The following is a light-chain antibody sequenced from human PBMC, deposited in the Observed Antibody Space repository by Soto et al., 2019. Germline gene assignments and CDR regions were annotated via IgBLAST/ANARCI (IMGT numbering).Light chain of an antibody. CDR3: QQSYNTPPDT. Sequence: DIQMTQSPSSLSASVGDRVTITCRASQSITTYLNWYQQKPGKAPKLLIYLASSLQSGVPSRFSGSGFGTDFTLTIYSLQAEDSATYYCQQSYNTPPDTFGQGTKLEIK. CDR1: QSITTY. J-gene: IGKJ2*01. V-gene: IGKV1-39*01. CDR2: LAS.